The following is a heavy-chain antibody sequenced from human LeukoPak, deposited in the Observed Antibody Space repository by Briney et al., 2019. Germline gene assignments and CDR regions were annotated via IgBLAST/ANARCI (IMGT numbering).Heavy chain of an antibody. Sequence: GGSLRPSCVASGFTFSSYAMSWVRQAPGKGLEWVSAISGSGGSTYYADSVNGRFTISRDNSKNTLYLQMNSLRAEDSAVYYCARGIQLLGYWGQGTLVTVSS. D-gene: IGHD1-1*01. J-gene: IGHJ4*02. CDR1: GFTFSSYA. CDR2: ISGSGGST. CDR3: ARGIQLLGY. V-gene: IGHV3-23*01.